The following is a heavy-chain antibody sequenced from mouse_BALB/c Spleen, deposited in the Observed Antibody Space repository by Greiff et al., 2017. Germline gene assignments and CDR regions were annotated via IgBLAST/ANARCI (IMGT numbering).Heavy chain of an antibody. Sequence: QVQLKESGAELVRPGTSVKISCKASGYTFTNYWLGWVKQRPGHGLEWIGDIYPGGGYTNYNEKFKGKATLTADTSSSTAYMQLSSLTSEDSAVYFCARFHYYGYVYAMDYWGQGTSVTVSS. V-gene: IGHV1-63*02. CDR3: ARFHYYGYVYAMDY. CDR2: IYPGGGYT. CDR1: GYTFTNYW. D-gene: IGHD1-2*01. J-gene: IGHJ4*01.